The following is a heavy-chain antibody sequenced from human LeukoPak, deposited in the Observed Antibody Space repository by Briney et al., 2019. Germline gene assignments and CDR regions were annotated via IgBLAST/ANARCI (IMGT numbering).Heavy chain of an antibody. CDR2: IHHRGTT. Sequence: SETLSLTCMVSGGSISTNTYYWSWIRLPPGKGLEWIGEIHHRGTTYYNPSLRSRVTISVDTSKNQFSLRLTSVTAADTAVYYCARVTYNGYQHFDYWGQGNLVTVS. D-gene: IGHD3-10*01. J-gene: IGHJ4*02. V-gene: IGHV4-39*07. CDR3: ARVTYNGYQHFDY. CDR1: GGSISTNTYY.